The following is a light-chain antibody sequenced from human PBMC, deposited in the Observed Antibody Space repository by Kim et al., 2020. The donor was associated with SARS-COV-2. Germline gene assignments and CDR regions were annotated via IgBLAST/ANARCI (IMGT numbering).Light chain of an antibody. J-gene: IGLJ3*02. CDR2: GKN. V-gene: IGLV3-19*01. CDR1: SLRSYY. Sequence: ALGQTVRITCQGDSLRSYYASWYQQKPGQAPVVVMYGKNIRPSVIPDRFSGSRSGNSASLTITGAQAEDESDYYCNSRDSSGSHLMFGGGTQLTVL. CDR3: NSRDSSGSHLM.